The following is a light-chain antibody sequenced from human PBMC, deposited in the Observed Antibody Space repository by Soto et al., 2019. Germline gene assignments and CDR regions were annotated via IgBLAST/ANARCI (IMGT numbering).Light chain of an antibody. CDR1: QCVGNS. J-gene: IGKJ4*01. CDR3: QQRRNWPLT. V-gene: IGKV3-11*01. Sequence: PGEGATLSCRASQCVGNSFAWYQQKAGQAPRLLIYDASKRATGVPARFSGSGSGTDFTLTISSLEPEDFAVYSCQQRRNWPLTFGGGTNIEIK. CDR2: DAS.